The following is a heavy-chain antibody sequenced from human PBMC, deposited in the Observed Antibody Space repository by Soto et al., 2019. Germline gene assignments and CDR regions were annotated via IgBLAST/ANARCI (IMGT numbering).Heavy chain of an antibody. D-gene: IGHD6-13*01. CDR2: ISGSGGST. Sequence: EVQLLESGGGLVQPGGSLRLSCAASGFTFSSYAMSWVRQAPGKGLDWVSAISGSGGSTYYADSLKGRFTISRDNTKNTLYLHMNSLRGEDTAVYYCAKDLAAASTADYWGQGSLVAVSS. V-gene: IGHV3-23*01. CDR3: AKDLAAASTADY. J-gene: IGHJ4*02. CDR1: GFTFSSYA.